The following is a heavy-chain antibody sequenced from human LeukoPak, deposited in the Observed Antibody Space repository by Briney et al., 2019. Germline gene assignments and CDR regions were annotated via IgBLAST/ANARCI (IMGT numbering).Heavy chain of an antibody. V-gene: IGHV3-13*01. Sequence: GGSLRLSCAASGFTFSSYDMHWVRQATGKGLEWVSAISTAGDTYYPGSVKGRFTISRENAKNSLYLQMNSLRAGDTAVYYCARERQQLDCGMDVWGQGTTVTVSS. D-gene: IGHD6-13*01. J-gene: IGHJ6*02. CDR1: GFTFSSYD. CDR3: ARERQQLDCGMDV. CDR2: ISTAGDT.